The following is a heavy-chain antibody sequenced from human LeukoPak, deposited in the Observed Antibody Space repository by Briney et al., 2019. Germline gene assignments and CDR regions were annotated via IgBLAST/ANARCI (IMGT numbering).Heavy chain of an antibody. CDR3: ASEGTVNYYYYMDV. D-gene: IGHD4-17*01. V-gene: IGHV4-39*07. Sequence: GSLRLSCAASGFTFSSYEMNWIRQPPGKGLEWIGSIYYSGSTYYNPSLKSRVTISVDTSKNQFSLKLSSVTAADTAVYYCASEGTVNYYYYMDVWGKGTTVTVSS. CDR2: IYYSGST. J-gene: IGHJ6*03. CDR1: GFTFSSYE.